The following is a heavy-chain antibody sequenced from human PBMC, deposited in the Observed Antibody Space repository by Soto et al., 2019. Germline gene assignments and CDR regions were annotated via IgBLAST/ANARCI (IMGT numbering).Heavy chain of an antibody. Sequence: EVQLVESGGGLVQPGGSLRLSCAASGFTFSNYWMYWVRQAPGKGLEWVSRINSDGSVSSYADSVKGRLTISRVNVNNTLYLQMDSLRAEDTAVYYCARGDCVGGTCYSLAGSFSYYMDVWGKGTTVTVFS. V-gene: IGHV3-74*02. CDR1: GFTFSNYW. J-gene: IGHJ6*03. D-gene: IGHD2-15*01. CDR2: INSDGSVS. CDR3: ARGDCVGGTCYSLAGSFSYYMDV.